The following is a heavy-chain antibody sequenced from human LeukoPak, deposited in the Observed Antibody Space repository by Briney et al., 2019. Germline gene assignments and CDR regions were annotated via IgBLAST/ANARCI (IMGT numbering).Heavy chain of an antibody. CDR3: ARVAVTIYYYYYGMDV. CDR1: GFTFSSYA. Sequence: GRSLRLSCAASGFTFSSYAMHWVRQAPGKGLEWGAVISYDGSNKYYADSVKGRFTISRDNSKNTLYLQMNSLRAEDTAVYYCARVAVTIYYYYYGMDVWGKGTTVTVSS. CDR2: ISYDGSNK. J-gene: IGHJ6*04. D-gene: IGHD6-19*01. V-gene: IGHV3-30*04.